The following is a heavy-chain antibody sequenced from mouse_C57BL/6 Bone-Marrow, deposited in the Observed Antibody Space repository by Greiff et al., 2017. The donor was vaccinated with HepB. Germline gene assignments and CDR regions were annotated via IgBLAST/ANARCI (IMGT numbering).Heavy chain of an antibody. J-gene: IGHJ4*01. CDR1: GFTFSDYY. CDR2: ISNGGGST. Sequence: EVQLVESGGGLVQPGGSLKLSCAASGFTFSDYYMYWVRQTPEKRLEWVAYISNGGGSTYYPDTVKGRFTISRGNAKNTLYLQMSRLKSEDTAMYYCARGGDYWGQGTSVTVSS. CDR3: ARGGDY. V-gene: IGHV5-12*01.